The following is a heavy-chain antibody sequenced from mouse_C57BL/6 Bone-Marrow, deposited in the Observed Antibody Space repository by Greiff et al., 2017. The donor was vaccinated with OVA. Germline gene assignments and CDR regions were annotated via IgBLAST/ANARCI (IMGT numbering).Heavy chain of an antibody. CDR1: GFTFSSYA. CDR3: ARDRLWLYAMDY. J-gene: IGHJ4*01. Sequence: EVQLVESGGGLVKPGGSLKLSCAASGFTFSSYAMSWVRQTPEKRLEWVATISDGGSYTYYPDNVKGRFTISRDNAKNNLYLQMSHLKSEDTAMYYCARDRLWLYAMDYWGQGTSVTVSS. CDR2: ISDGGSYT. D-gene: IGHD1-1*02. V-gene: IGHV5-4*01.